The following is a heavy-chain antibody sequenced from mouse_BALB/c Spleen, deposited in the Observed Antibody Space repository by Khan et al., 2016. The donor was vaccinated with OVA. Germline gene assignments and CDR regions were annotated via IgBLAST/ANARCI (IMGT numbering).Heavy chain of an antibody. CDR3: TRHGYVAWFTY. D-gene: IGHD2-2*01. J-gene: IGHJ3*01. V-gene: IGHV1S135*01. CDR1: GYSFTSYY. CDR2: IDPFSGGI. Sequence: EVQLQQSGPELMKPGASVKISCKASGYSFTSYYIHWIMQSHGKSLEWIGYIDPFSGGITYNQKFKGKATLTVDKSSSTAYIYFSNLTSEDSAVYYWTRHGYVAWFTYWGQGTLVTVYA.